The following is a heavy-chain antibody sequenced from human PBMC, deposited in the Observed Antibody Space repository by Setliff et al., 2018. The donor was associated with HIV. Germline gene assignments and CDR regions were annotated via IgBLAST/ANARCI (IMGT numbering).Heavy chain of an antibody. V-gene: IGHV4-61*09. CDR2: IYTNGYT. CDR1: GGSISSGSYY. CDR3: ARAPPGIQNDAFDV. Sequence: SETLSLTCSVSGGSISSGSYYWTWIRQPAGKGPEWIGHIYTNGYTNYNPSPKSRVTISVDTSKNQFSLRLTSVTAADTAVCYCARAPPGIQNDAFDVWGQGTMVTVSS. J-gene: IGHJ3*01.